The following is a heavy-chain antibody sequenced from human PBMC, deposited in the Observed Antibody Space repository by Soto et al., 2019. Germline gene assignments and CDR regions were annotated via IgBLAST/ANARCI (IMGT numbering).Heavy chain of an antibody. J-gene: IGHJ6*02. V-gene: IGHV2-70*01. CDR3: ARNIVVVPAASYYYYYGMDV. D-gene: IGHD2-2*01. CDR2: IDWDDDK. CDR1: GFSLSTSGRC. Sequence: SGPTLVNPTQTLTLTCTFSGFSLSTSGRCVSWIRQPPGKALEWLALIDWDDDKYYSTSLKTRLTISKDTSKNQVVLTMTNMDPVDTATYYCARNIVVVPAASYYYYYGMDVWGQGTTVTVSS.